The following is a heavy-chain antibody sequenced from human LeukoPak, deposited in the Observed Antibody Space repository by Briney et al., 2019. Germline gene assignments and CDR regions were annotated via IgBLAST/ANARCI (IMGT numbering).Heavy chain of an antibody. CDR2: INPNSGGT. CDR3: ARNHYSSGWYVGY. V-gene: IGHV1-2*02. J-gene: IGHJ4*02. D-gene: IGHD6-19*01. CDR1: GYTFTDYY. Sequence: ASVTVSCKASGYTFTDYYMHWVRQAPGQGREGVGWINPNSGGTNYAQKFQGRVTMTRDTSISTAYMELSRLRSDDTAVYYCARNHYSSGWYVGYWGQGTLVTVSS.